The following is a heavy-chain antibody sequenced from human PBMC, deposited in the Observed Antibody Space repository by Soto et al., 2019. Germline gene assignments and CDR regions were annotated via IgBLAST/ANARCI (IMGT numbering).Heavy chain of an antibody. CDR3: ASSKVTTPYYYYYGMDV. V-gene: IGHV1-2*02. CDR2: INPSGGRT. Sequence: ASVKGSCNASGYTFTTCSMHWVRQTPEHGLEWMGVINPSGGRTSYAQKFQGRVIMTRGTSISTAYMELSRLRSDDTAVYYCASSKVTTPYYYYYGMDVGGQGTTVTVYS. D-gene: IGHD4-4*01. J-gene: IGHJ6*02. CDR1: GYTFTTCS.